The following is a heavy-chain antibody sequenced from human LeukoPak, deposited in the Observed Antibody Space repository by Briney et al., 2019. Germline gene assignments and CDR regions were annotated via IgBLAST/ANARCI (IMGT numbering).Heavy chain of an antibody. Sequence: GRSLRLSCAASGFTFSSYAMHWVRQAPGKGLEWVAVISYDGSNKYYADSVKGRFTISRDNSKNTLYLQMNSLRAEDTAVYYCASEGSWYEFDYWGQGTLVTVSS. CDR3: ASEGSWYEFDY. D-gene: IGHD6-13*01. CDR1: GFTFSSYA. V-gene: IGHV3-30-3*01. J-gene: IGHJ4*02. CDR2: ISYDGSNK.